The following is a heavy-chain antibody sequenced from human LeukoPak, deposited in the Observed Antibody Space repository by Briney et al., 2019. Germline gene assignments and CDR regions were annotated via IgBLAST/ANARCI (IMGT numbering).Heavy chain of an antibody. CDR1: GGSISSNNW. J-gene: IGHJ4*02. CDR3: ARANINNWHSCDY. CDR2: IYHSGSP. Sequence: SQTLSLTCAVSGGSISSNNWWGWVREPPGKGLEWIGEIYHSGSPNYNPSLKSRVTISVDKSRNHFSLNLSSVTAADTAVYYCARANINNWHSCDYWGQGTLVTVSS. V-gene: IGHV4-4*02. D-gene: IGHD1-1*01.